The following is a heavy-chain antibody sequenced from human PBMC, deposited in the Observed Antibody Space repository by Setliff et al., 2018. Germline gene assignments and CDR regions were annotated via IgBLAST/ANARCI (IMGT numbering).Heavy chain of an antibody. J-gene: IGHJ5*01. V-gene: IGHV4-59*05. CDR3: ARARYCSGGRCYWTWLDS. CDR2: IHYSGST. Sequence: PSETLSLTCTVSDVSISGYYWSWIRQPPRKGLEWIGSIHYSGSTYYNPSLKSRVTISVDTSKNQFSLKLSSVTAADTAVYYCARARYCSGGRCYWTWLDSWAQGTLVTVSS. CDR1: DVSISGYY. D-gene: IGHD2-15*01.